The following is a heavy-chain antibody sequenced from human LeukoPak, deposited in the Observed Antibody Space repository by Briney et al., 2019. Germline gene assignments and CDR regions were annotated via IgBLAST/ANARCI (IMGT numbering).Heavy chain of an antibody. CDR2: INPRGST. CDR1: GGSFSGYY. J-gene: IGHJ4*02. Sequence: PWETLSLTCGVYGGSFSGYYLSWIRQPPGKGLEWIGEINPRGSTNYNPSLKSRVTLSADTSKNQFSLTLNSVTAADTAVYYCARLTDRSIAAAGGTSDYWGQGTLVTVSS. D-gene: IGHD6-13*01. V-gene: IGHV4-34*01. CDR3: ARLTDRSIAAAGGTSDY.